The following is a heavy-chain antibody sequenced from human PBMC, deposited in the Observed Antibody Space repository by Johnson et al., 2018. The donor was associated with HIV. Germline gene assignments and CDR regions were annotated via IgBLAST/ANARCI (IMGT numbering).Heavy chain of an antibody. CDR3: ARATTPHDAFDI. Sequence: VQLVESGGGVVQPGRSLRLSCAASGFTFSSNYMSWVRQAPGKGLEWVSVIYSGGSTYYADSVKGRFTISRDNSKNTLYLQMNSLRAEDTAVYYCARATTPHDAFDIWGQGTMVTVSS. J-gene: IGHJ3*02. D-gene: IGHD1-1*01. V-gene: IGHV3-66*01. CDR1: GFTFSSNY. CDR2: IYSGGST.